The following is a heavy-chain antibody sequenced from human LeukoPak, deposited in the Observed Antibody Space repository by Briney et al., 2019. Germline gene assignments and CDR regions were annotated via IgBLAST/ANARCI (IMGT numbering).Heavy chain of an antibody. V-gene: IGHV1-2*02. D-gene: IGHD1-26*01. Sequence: ASVKVSCKASGYTFTGHYMHWVRQAPGQGLEWMGWINPSSGGTNYAQKFQGRVTMTRGTSISTAYMELSRLRSDDTAVYYCAREPYSGSYYVDYWGQGTLVTVSS. CDR2: INPSSGGT. CDR3: AREPYSGSYYVDY. J-gene: IGHJ4*02. CDR1: GYTFTGHY.